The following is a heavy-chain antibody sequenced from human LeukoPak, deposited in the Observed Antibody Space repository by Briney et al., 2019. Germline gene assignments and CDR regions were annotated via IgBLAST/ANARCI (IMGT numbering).Heavy chain of an antibody. CDR1: GYTFTGYY. CDR2: INPNSGGT. V-gene: IGHV1-2*02. CDR3: ARIPLYYYDSSGYSPIFDY. Sequence: ASVTVSCKASGYTFTGYYMHWVRQAPGQGLEWMGWINPNSGGTNYAQKFQGRVTMTRDTSISTAYMELSRLRSDDTAVYYCARIPLYYYDSSGYSPIFDYWGQGTLVTVS. J-gene: IGHJ4*02. D-gene: IGHD3-22*01.